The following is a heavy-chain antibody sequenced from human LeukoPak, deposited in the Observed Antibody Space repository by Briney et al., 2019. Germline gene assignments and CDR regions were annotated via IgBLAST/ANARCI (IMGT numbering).Heavy chain of an antibody. CDR2: FDPEDGKT. Sequence: ASVKVSCKVSGYTLTELSMHWVRQAPGKGLEWMGGFDPEDGKTIYAQKFQGRVTITRNTSISTAYMELSSLRSEDTAVYYCARPLGAGTLDAFDIWGQGTMVTVSS. V-gene: IGHV1-24*01. CDR1: GYTLTELS. D-gene: IGHD1-26*01. CDR3: ARPLGAGTLDAFDI. J-gene: IGHJ3*02.